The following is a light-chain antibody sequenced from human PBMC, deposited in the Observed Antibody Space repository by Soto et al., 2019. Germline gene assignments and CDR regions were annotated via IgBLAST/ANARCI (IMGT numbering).Light chain of an antibody. CDR3: QQCNSPFT. CDR2: DAS. Sequence: DIQMTQSPSTLSASVGDRVAITCRASQNIGSSLAWYQQKPDEAPKLLIYDASSLESGVPLRFGGSGSGADFPLIISSLQPDDVATYYRQQCNSPFTFGGGTKVEIK. V-gene: IGKV1-5*01. CDR1: QNIGSS. J-gene: IGKJ4*01.